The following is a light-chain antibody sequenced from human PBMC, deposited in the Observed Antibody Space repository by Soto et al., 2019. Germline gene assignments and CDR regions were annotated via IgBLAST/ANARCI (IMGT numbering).Light chain of an antibody. Sequence: QSALTQPASVSGSPGQSITISCTGTSSDVGGYNYVSWYQQHPGKAPKLMIYDVDNRPSGVSNRFSGSKSGHTASLTISGLQAEDEADYYCSSYTSSTTPVVFGGGTKVTVL. J-gene: IGLJ2*01. CDR1: SSDVGGYNY. CDR3: SSYTSSTTPVV. CDR2: DVD. V-gene: IGLV2-14*01.